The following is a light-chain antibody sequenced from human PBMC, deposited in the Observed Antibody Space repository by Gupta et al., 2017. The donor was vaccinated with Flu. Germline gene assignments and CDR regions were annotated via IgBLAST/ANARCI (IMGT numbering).Light chain of an antibody. V-gene: IGLV2-11*03. Sequence: ISCTGTNSDIGAYDYVSWFQQHPGKAPKLIIYGVTKRSSGVPARFSGSKSANTASLTISALQAEDEADYHCCSFAGSYTLVFGGGTKLTVL. CDR3: CSFAGSYTLV. CDR2: GVT. CDR1: NSDIGAYDY. J-gene: IGLJ2*01.